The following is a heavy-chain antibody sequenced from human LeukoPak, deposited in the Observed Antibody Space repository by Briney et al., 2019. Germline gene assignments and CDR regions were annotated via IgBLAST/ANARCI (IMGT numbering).Heavy chain of an antibody. CDR1: GGSFSGYY. CDR3: ATASTTVVTPLDY. D-gene: IGHD4-23*01. V-gene: IGHV4-34*01. Sequence: SETLSLTCAVYGGSFSGYYWSWIRQPPGKGLEWIGEINHSGSTNYNPSLKSRVTISVDTSKNQFSLKLSSVTAADTAVYYCATASTTVVTPLDYWGQGTLVSVSS. J-gene: IGHJ4*02. CDR2: INHSGST.